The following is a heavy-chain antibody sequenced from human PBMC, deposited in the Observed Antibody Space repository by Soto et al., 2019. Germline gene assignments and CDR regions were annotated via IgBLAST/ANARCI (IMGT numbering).Heavy chain of an antibody. D-gene: IGHD6-6*01. CDR3: ARGRRHESSSSSGLFDP. V-gene: IGHV4-31*03. CDR2: IYYSGST. Sequence: SETLSLTCTVSGGSISSGGYYWSWIRQHPGKGLEWIGYIYYSGSTYYNPSLKSRVTISVDTSKNQFSLKLSSVTAADTAVYYCARGRRHESSSSSGLFDPWGQGTLVTVSS. J-gene: IGHJ5*02. CDR1: GGSISSGGYY.